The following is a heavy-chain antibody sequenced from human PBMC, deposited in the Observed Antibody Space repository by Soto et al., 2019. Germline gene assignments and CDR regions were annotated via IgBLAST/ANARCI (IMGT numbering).Heavy chain of an antibody. D-gene: IGHD3-16*01. CDR2: IYNTGTT. V-gene: IGHV4-4*08. CDR3: ANLPTWGATLLAP. CDR1: GASISSYY. J-gene: IGHJ5*02. Sequence: SETLSLTCTVSGASISSYYWSWIRQPPGKGLEWIAYIYNTGTTKYNPSLKSRVTISEDTSKNQFSLKLTSVTAADTAVYYCANLPTWGATLLAPWGQGTLVTVSS.